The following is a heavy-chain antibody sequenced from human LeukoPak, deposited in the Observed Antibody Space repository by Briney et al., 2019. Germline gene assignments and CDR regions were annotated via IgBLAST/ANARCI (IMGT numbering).Heavy chain of an antibody. CDR3: AKDQTGGAFDAFDI. V-gene: IGHV3-7*03. Sequence: PGGSLRLSCAASGFTFSNYWMSWVRQAPGKGLEWVASIHQHGNEKYFVDSVRGRFTISRDNAKSSLYLQMNSLRAEDTALYYCAKDQTGGAFDAFDIWGQGTMVTVSS. J-gene: IGHJ3*02. CDR2: IHQHGNEK. D-gene: IGHD3-10*01. CDR1: GFTFSNYW.